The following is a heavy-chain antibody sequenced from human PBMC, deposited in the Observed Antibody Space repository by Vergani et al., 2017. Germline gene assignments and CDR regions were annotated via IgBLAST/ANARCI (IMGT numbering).Heavy chain of an antibody. V-gene: IGHV1-3*01. D-gene: IGHD1/OR15-1a*01. CDR3: ARSSPGNIDY. CDR1: GYTFTRYV. Sequence: QVQLVQSGAEVKKPGASVKVSCKASGYTFTRYVLHWVRPAPGQRLEWMGWINAGNGNTKYSQKFQGRVTITRDSSASTAYMQLSTLRSEDTAVYYCARSSPGNIDYWGQGTLVTVSS. J-gene: IGHJ4*02. CDR2: INAGNGNT.